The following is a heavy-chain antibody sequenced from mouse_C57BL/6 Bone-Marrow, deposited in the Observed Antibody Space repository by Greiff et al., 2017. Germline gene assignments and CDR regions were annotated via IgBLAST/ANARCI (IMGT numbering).Heavy chain of an antibody. J-gene: IGHJ2*01. CDR2: GQGLEWIG. V-gene: IGHV1-87*01. D-gene: IGHD1-1*01. Sequence: QVQLQQSGPELARPWASVKISCQAFYTFSRRVHFAISATNYWMQWVKQRPGQGLEWIGSFHPGNGDTSSNQKFKGKATLTADKSSSTAYMQLSSLTSEDSADYYCDITTVVANNYYWGQGNTLTVSS. CDR1: YTFSRRVH. CDR3: SEDSADYYCDITTVVANNYY.